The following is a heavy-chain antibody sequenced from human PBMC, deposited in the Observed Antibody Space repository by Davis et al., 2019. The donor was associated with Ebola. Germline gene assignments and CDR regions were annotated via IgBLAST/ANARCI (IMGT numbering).Heavy chain of an antibody. CDR1: GFTFSSYA. D-gene: IGHD3-3*01. CDR2: ISGSGGST. V-gene: IGHV3-23*01. Sequence: PGGSLRLSCAASGFTFSSYAMSWVRQAPGKGLEWVSAISGSGGSTYYADSVKGRFTISRDNSKNTLYLQMNSLRAEDTAVYYCARFATSIRFLEWLPLDYWGQGTLVTVSS. J-gene: IGHJ4*02. CDR3: ARFATSIRFLEWLPLDY.